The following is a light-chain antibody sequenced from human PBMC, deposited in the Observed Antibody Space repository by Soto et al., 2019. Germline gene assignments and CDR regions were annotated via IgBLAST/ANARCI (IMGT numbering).Light chain of an antibody. V-gene: IGKV3-15*01. Sequence: IVMTQSPVTLSVSPVERVSLSCRASQSVSDNLAWYQKKPGQAPRLLIYAASTRATGIPARFSGSGSGTEFTLTISSLEPEDFAVYYCHQRQYWPPITFGQGTRLEI. CDR1: QSVSDN. CDR2: AAS. CDR3: HQRQYWPPIT. J-gene: IGKJ5*01.